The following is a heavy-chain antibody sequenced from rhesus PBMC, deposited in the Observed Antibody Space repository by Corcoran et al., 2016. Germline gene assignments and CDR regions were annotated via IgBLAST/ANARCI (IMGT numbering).Heavy chain of an antibody. V-gene: IGHV2-95*01. J-gene: IGHJ4*01. Sequence: QVTLKESGPALVKPTQTLTLTCTFSGFSISTTGAHVGWIRQPPGKALEWLATSYWNDGKYYSTTLKSRLTISKDTAKNQVVLTMTNMDPVDTATYYCARAPHPSGTTFGYWGQGVLVTVSS. CDR1: GFSISTTGAH. D-gene: IGHD1-20*01. CDR2: SYWNDGK. CDR3: ARAPHPSGTTFGY.